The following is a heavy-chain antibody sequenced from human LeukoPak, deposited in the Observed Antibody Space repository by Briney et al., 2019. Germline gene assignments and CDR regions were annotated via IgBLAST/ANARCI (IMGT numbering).Heavy chain of an antibody. CDR3: ARVHSIFGVVIDYYYYMDV. D-gene: IGHD3-3*01. CDR1: GGSIGSYY. Sequence: SETLSLTCTVSGGSIGSYYWSWIRQPPGKGLEWIGYIYYSGSTNYNPSLKSRVTISVDTSKNQFSLKLSSVTAADTAVYYCARVHSIFGVVIDYYYYMDVWGKGTMVTVSS. CDR2: IYYSGST. V-gene: IGHV4-59*01. J-gene: IGHJ6*03.